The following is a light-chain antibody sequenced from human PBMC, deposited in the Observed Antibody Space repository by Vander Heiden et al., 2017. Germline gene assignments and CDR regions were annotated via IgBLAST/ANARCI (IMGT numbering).Light chain of an antibody. CDR3: QKDDSAPWT. J-gene: IGKJ1*01. V-gene: IGKV1-27*01. CDR1: QGISTF. Sequence: DIQMTQSPSSLSAFVGDRVTMTCRASQGISTFLAWYQLKPGKVPKLLIYGASSLQSGVPSRFSGSGFGTDFTLTINSLQPEDVATYYCQKDDSAPWTFGQGTTVEVK. CDR2: GAS.